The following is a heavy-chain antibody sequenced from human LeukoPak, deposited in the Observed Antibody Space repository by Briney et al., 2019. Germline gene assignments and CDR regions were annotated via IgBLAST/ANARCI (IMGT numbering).Heavy chain of an antibody. CDR1: GFTFSSYV. CDR2: VSGSGGST. CDR3: ATGTLRFRMDV. V-gene: IGHV3-23*01. Sequence: GGSLRLSCAASGFTFSSYVMSLVRQAPGEGLEWVSAVSGSGGSTYYADSVKGRFTISRDNAKNSLFLQMNSLRDDDSGVYFCATGTLRFRMDVWGKGTTVIVSS. J-gene: IGHJ6*04. D-gene: IGHD3-3*01.